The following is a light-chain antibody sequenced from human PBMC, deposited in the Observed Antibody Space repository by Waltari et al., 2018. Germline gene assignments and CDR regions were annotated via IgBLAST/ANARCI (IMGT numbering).Light chain of an antibody. CDR3: QQYYTTPPT. Sequence: VLSRSTNKNYFGWYQQKPGQPPKLLIYWASTRESGVPDRFSGSGSGTAFTLPISSLHAEDVAVYYCQQYYTTPPTFGPGTRVDI. CDR2: WAS. V-gene: IGKV4-1*01. CDR1: VLSRSTNKNY. J-gene: IGKJ3*01.